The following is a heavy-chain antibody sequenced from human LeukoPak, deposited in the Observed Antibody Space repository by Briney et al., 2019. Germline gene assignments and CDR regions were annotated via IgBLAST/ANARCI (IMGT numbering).Heavy chain of an antibody. D-gene: IGHD5-24*01. CDR3: ARDRTIEMANPDAFDI. Sequence: GGSLRLSCAASGFTFSSYSMNWVRQAPGKGLEWVSSISSSSSYIYYADSVKGRFTISRDNAKNSLYLQMNSLRAEDTAVYYCARDRTIEMANPDAFDIWGQGTMVTVSS. J-gene: IGHJ3*02. V-gene: IGHV3-21*01. CDR2: ISSSSSYI. CDR1: GFTFSSYS.